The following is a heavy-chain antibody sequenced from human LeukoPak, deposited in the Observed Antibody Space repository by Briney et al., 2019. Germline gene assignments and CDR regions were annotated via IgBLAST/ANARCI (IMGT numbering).Heavy chain of an antibody. CDR1: GFTFSSYA. CDR2: ISASGSAT. V-gene: IGHV3-23*01. CDR3: AKDLYLRVFWIGYFDY. J-gene: IGHJ4*02. Sequence: PGGSLRLSCTASGFTFSSYAMSWVRQAPGKGLEWVAAISASGSATSYADSVRGRFTISRDNSKSTTYLQMNSLRAEDTAVFYCAKDLYLRVFWIGYFDYWGRESRSPSP. D-gene: IGHD3-3*01.